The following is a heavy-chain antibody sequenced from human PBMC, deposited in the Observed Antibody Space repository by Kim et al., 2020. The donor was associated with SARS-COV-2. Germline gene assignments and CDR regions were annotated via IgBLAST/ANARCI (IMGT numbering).Heavy chain of an antibody. CDR3: TRDHLEMGATSWAFDI. CDR1: GFTFGDYA. D-gene: IGHD1-26*01. J-gene: IGHJ3*02. CDR2: IRSKAYGGTT. V-gene: IGHV3-49*03. Sequence: GGSLRLSCTASGFTFGDYAMSWFRQAPGKGLEWVGFIRSKAYGGTTEYAASVKGRFTISRDDSKSIAYLQMNSLKTEDTAVYYCTRDHLEMGATSWAFDIWGQGTMVTVSS.